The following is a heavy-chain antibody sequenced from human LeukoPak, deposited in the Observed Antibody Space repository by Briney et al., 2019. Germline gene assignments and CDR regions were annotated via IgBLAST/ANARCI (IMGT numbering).Heavy chain of an antibody. CDR1: GYSFTSYW. V-gene: IGHV5-51*01. D-gene: IGHD3-10*01. CDR2: IYPGDSDT. J-gene: IGHJ6*02. CDR3: ARSPMGWGYGMDV. Sequence: GESLKISCKGSGYSFTSYWIGWVRQMPGKGLEWMGIIYPGDSDTRYSPSFQGQVTISADKSISTAYLQWRSLKASDTAKYYCARSPMGWGYGMDVWGQGTTVTVSS.